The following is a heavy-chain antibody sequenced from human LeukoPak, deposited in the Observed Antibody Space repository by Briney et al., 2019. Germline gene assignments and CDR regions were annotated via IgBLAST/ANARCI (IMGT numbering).Heavy chain of an antibody. CDR1: GFTFSSYG. J-gene: IGHJ5*02. Sequence: GGSLRLSCAASGFTFSSYGMHWVRQAPGKGLEWVAFIRYDGSNKYYADSVKGRFAISRDNSKNTLYLQMNSLRAENTAVYYCAKDAQWLVDPRGQGTPVTVSS. V-gene: IGHV3-30*02. CDR2: IRYDGSNK. CDR3: AKDAQWLVDP. D-gene: IGHD6-19*01.